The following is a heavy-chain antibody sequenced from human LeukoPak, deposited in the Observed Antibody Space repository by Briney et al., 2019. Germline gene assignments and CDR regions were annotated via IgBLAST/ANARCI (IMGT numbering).Heavy chain of an antibody. J-gene: IGHJ4*02. CDR3: VKDLYYYGSGTLDY. CDR2: ISWDGGST. Sequence: GGSLRLSCAASGFTFDDYAMHWVRQAPGKGLEWVSLISWDGGSTYYADSVKGRFTISRDNSKNSLYLQMNSLRAEDTALYYCVKDLYYYGSGTLDYWGQGTLVTVSS. D-gene: IGHD3-10*01. CDR1: GFTFDDYA. V-gene: IGHV3-43D*03.